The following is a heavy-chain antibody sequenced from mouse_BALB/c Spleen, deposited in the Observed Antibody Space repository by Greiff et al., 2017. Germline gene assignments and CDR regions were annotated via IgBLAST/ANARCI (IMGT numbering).Heavy chain of an antibody. CDR3: ASLYYRYAMDY. Sequence: VQGVESGAELMKPGASVKISCKATGYTFSSYWIEWVKQRPGHGLEWIGEILPGSGSTNYNEKFKGKATFTADTSSNTAYMQLSSLTSEDSAVYYCASLYYRYAMDYWGQGTSVTVSS. J-gene: IGHJ4*01. CDR1: GYTFSSYW. D-gene: IGHD2-14*01. CDR2: ILPGSGST. V-gene: IGHV1-9*01.